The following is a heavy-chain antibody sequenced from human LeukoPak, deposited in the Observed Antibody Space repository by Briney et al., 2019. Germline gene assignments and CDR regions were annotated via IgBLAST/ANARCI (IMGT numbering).Heavy chain of an antibody. CDR2: IYYSGST. CDR1: GGSISSSSYY. D-gene: IGHD6-13*01. J-gene: IGHJ4*02. Sequence: SETLSLTCTVSGGSISSSSYYWGWIRQPPGKGLEWIGSIYYSGSTYYNPSLKSRVTISVDTSKNQFSLKLSSVTAADTAVYYCARHLYSGSWYSYYFDYWGQGTLVTVSS. V-gene: IGHV4-39*01. CDR3: ARHLYSGSWYSYYFDY.